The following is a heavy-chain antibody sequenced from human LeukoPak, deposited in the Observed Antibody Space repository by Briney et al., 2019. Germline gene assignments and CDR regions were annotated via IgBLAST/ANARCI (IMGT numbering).Heavy chain of an antibody. D-gene: IGHD5-18*01. CDR1: GFTFSDYY. J-gene: IGHJ3*02. CDR2: ISSSGSII. Sequence: PGGSLRLSCAASGFTFSDYYMSWIRQAPGKGLEWVSYISSSGSIIYYADSVKGRFTISRDNAKNSLYLQMNSLRAEDTAVYYCANYRIQLWQRNDAFDIWGQGTMVTVSS. CDR3: ANYRIQLWQRNDAFDI. V-gene: IGHV3-11*01.